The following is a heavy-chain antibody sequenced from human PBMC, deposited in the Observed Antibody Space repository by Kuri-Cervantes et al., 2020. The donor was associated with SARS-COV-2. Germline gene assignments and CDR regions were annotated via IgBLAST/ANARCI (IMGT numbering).Heavy chain of an antibody. J-gene: IGHJ5*02. D-gene: IGHD3-3*01. V-gene: IGHV4-30-4*01. CDR2: IYYSGST. CDR3: ARQMMSSITIFGVVITRNWFDP. CDR1: GGSISSGDYY. Sequence: LRLSCTVSGGSISSGDYYWSWIRQPPGKGLVWIGYIYYSGSTYYNPSLKSRVTISVDTSKNQFSLRLSSVTAADTAVYYCARQMMSSITIFGVVITRNWFDPWGQGTLVTVSS.